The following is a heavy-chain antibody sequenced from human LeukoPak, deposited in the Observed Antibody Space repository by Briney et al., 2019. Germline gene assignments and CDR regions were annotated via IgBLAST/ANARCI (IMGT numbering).Heavy chain of an antibody. CDR2: ISSSGSTI. J-gene: IGHJ6*02. CDR1: GFTFSSYE. Sequence: GGSLRLSCAASGFTFSSYEMNWVRQAPGKGLEWVSYISSSGSTIYYADSVKGRFAISRDNAKNSLYLQMNSLRAEDTAVYYCARDYDGEYYYYGMDVWGQGTTVTVSS. V-gene: IGHV3-48*03. D-gene: IGHD3-10*01. CDR3: ARDYDGEYYYYGMDV.